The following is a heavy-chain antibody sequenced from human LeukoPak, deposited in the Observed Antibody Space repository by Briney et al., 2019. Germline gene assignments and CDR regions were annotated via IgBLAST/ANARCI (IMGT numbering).Heavy chain of an antibody. CDR2: INPTGDSA. CDR1: GFTFSGYA. J-gene: IGHJ4*02. Sequence: PGGSLRLSCAASGFTFSGYAMSWVRQAPGKGLEWVSAINPTGDSAYYGDSVKGRFTISRDNSKNTLFLQMNSLRAEDTAVYYCARSYYVEGNSDYWGQGTLVTVSS. V-gene: IGHV3-23*01. CDR3: ARSYYVEGNSDY. D-gene: IGHD3-16*01.